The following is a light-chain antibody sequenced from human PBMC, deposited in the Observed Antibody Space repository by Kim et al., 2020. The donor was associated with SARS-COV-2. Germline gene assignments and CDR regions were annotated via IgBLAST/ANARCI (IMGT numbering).Light chain of an antibody. CDR1: QGVSDD. Sequence: SASVGDRGTITCRASQGVSDDLAWYQQKPGKVPKRLIYGASILQTGVPSRFSGSGSGTEFTLTITGLQPEDFTTYYCLQHNAFPPTFGQGTKLEI. CDR2: GAS. CDR3: LQHNAFPPT. V-gene: IGKV1-17*01. J-gene: IGKJ2*01.